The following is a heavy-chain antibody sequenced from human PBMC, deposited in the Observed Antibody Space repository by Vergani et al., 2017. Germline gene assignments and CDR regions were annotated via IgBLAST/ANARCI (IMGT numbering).Heavy chain of an antibody. V-gene: IGHV1-69*06. D-gene: IGHD3-22*01. CDR1: GGTFSSYA. CDR2: IIPIFGTA. CDR3: ASSLYYYDSSGYPLYYYYGMDV. Sequence: QVQLVQSGAEVKKPGSSVKVSCKASGGTFSSYAISWVRQAPGQGLEWMGGIIPIFGTANYAQKFQGRVTITADKSTSTAYMELSSLRSEDTAVYYCASSLYYYDSSGYPLYYYYGMDVWGQGP. J-gene: IGHJ6*02.